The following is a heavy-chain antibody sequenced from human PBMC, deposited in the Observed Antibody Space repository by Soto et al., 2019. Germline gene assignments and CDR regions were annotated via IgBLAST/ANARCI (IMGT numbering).Heavy chain of an antibody. D-gene: IGHD4-17*01. CDR3: AKAIYGDYAPFDF. CDR2: ISYDESEQ. J-gene: IGHJ4*02. CDR1: GFTFSDYG. V-gene: IGHV3-30*18. Sequence: QVQLAESGGGVVQPGRSLRLTCAASGFTFSDYGMHWVRQAPGKGLEWVAVISYDESEQHYADSVKGRLTISRDNSKSTLYLQLNSLRTADTAIYYCAKAIYGDYAPFDFWGQGTLVTVSS.